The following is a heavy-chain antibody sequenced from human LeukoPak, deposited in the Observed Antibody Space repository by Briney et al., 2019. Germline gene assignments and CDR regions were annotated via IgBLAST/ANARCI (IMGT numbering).Heavy chain of an antibody. CDR3: ARGLGCSGGSCYPNWYYGMDV. V-gene: IGHV4-34*01. D-gene: IGHD2-15*01. CDR2: INHSGST. Sequence: SETLSLTCAVNGGSFSGYYWSWIRQPPGKGLEWIGEINHSGSTNYNPSLKSRVTISVDTSKNQFSLKLSSVTAADTAVYYCARGLGCSGGSCYPNWYYGMDVWGQGTTVTVSS. CDR1: GGSFSGYY. J-gene: IGHJ6*02.